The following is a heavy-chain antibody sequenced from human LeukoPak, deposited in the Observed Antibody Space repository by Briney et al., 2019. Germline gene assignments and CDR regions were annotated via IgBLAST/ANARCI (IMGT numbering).Heavy chain of an antibody. CDR1: GYTFTSYY. J-gene: IGHJ4*02. D-gene: IGHD3-22*01. CDR2: INPSGGST. Sequence: ASVKVSCKASGYTFTSYYMHRVRQAPGQGLEWMGIINPSGGSTSYAQKFQGRVTMTRDTSTSTVYMELSSLRSEDTAVYYCARDPNPTYYYDSSGYLFDYWGQGTLVTVSS. CDR3: ARDPNPTYYYDSSGYLFDY. V-gene: IGHV1-46*01.